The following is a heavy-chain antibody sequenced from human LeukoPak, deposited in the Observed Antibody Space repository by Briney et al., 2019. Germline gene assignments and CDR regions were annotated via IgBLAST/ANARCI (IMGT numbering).Heavy chain of an antibody. J-gene: IGHJ4*02. CDR3: TRVSIHGDSDY. Sequence: PSETLSLTCTVSGGSINYYYWSWIRQSPGKGLEWIGYIYYTGRTKYNPSLRSRVTISVDTSKNQFSLNLSSVSAADTAVYFCTRVSIHGDSDYWGQGTLVTVSS. V-gene: IGHV4-59*01. CDR2: IYYTGRT. D-gene: IGHD3-16*02. CDR1: GGSINYYY.